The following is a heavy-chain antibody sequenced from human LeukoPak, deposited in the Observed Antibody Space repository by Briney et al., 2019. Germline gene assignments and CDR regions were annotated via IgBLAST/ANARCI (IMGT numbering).Heavy chain of an antibody. Sequence: SQTLSLTCAISGDSVSSNSAAWNWIRQSPSRGLEWLGRTYYRSKWYNDYAVSVKSRITINPDTSKNQFSLKLSSVTAADTAVYYCARSVLVRGVIIKYYFDYWGQGTLVTVSS. CDR1: GDSVSSNSAA. CDR2: TYYRSKWYN. D-gene: IGHD3-10*01. V-gene: IGHV6-1*01. J-gene: IGHJ4*02. CDR3: ARSVLVRGVIIKYYFDY.